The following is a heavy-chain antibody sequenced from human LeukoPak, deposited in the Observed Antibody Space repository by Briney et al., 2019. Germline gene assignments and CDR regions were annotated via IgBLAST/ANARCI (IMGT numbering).Heavy chain of an antibody. CDR3: AREVAALRGAFDI. CDR1: GDSINSLDL. D-gene: IGHD2-15*01. J-gene: IGHJ3*02. CDR2: MYLSGTT. V-gene: IGHV4-4*02. Sequence: PSGTLSLTCTVSGDSINSLDLWSWVRQPPGKGLEWIGEMYLSGTTHSNPSVKSRVTISIDKSKNQFFLNLSSVTAADTAVYYCAREVAALRGAFDIWGQGTMVTVSS.